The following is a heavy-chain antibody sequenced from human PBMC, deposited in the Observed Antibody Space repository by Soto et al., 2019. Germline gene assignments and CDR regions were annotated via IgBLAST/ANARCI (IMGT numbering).Heavy chain of an antibody. CDR3: AKDSNDWNQGNDY. D-gene: IGHD1-1*01. V-gene: IGHV3-23*01. J-gene: IGHJ4*02. CDR1: GFTFRHYA. Sequence: EVQLLESGGGLEQPGGSLRLSCAASGFTFRHYAMSWVRQAPGKGLEWVSTINGRGDTTYYADSVKGRFTISRDNSRNTLYLQMNTLRVDDTAVYYRAKDSNDWNQGNDYWGQGTLVTVSS. CDR2: INGRGDTT.